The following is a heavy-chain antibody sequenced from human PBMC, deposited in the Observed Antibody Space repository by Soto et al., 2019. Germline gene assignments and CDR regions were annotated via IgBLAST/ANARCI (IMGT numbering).Heavy chain of an antibody. Sequence: QVQLVQSGAEVKKPGASVKVSCKASGYTFTGYYMHWVRQAPGQGLEWMGWINPNSGGTNYAQKFQGWVTMTRDTCTSTAYMELSWLRSDATAVDYCARGYYYDSNWYDYWGQGSLVTVSS. D-gene: IGHD3-22*01. CDR2: INPNSGGT. V-gene: IGHV1-2*04. J-gene: IGHJ4*02. CDR1: GYTFTGYY. CDR3: ARGYYYDSNWYDY.